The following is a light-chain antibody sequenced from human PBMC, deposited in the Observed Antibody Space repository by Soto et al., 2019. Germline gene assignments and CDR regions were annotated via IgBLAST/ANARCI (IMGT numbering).Light chain of an antibody. J-gene: IGKJ1*01. Sequence: ENVLTQSPGTLSLSPGERATLSCRASQSVXXXXLAWYQQKPGQDPRLLIYSTSSRATDIPDRFSGSGSGTXXXXXXXXXXXXXFAVYYCQQYDSPIWTFGQGTKVEIQ. CDR2: STS. CDR3: QQYDSPIWT. V-gene: IGKV3-20*01. CDR1: QSVXXXX.